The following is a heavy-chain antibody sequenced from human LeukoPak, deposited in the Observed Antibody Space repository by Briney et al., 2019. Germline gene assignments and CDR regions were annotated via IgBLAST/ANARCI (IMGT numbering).Heavy chain of an antibody. J-gene: IGHJ3*01. Sequence: ASVKVSCKASGYTSTDNYIHWVRQAPGQGLEWMGRVNPDSGGINYAQKFQGRVTMTRDTSINTAFVELRRLRSDDTATYYWARAQNYHDRSGYSDDTFDVWGHGTMITVSS. CDR2: VNPDSGGI. V-gene: IGHV1-2*06. D-gene: IGHD3-22*01. CDR1: GYTSTDNY. CDR3: ARAQNYHDRSGYSDDTFDV.